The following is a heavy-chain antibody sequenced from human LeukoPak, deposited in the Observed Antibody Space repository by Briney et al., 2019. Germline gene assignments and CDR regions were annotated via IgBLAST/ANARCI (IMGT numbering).Heavy chain of an antibody. D-gene: IGHD4-17*01. Sequence: GGSLRLSCAASGFIFSSYWMHWVRHAPGKGLVWVSRLNSDGGPTDYADSVKGRFTISGDNAKNTLYLQMNNLRVEDTAVYYCATDYGDHYFDYWGRGTLVTVSS. J-gene: IGHJ4*02. CDR2: LNSDGGPT. CDR3: ATDYGDHYFDY. CDR1: GFIFSSYW. V-gene: IGHV3-74*01.